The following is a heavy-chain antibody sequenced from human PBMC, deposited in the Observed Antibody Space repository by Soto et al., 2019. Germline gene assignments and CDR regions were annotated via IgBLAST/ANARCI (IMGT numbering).Heavy chain of an antibody. CDR1: GGTFSSYA. J-gene: IGHJ4*02. CDR2: IIPIFGTA. Sequence: QVQLVQSGAEVKKPGSSVKVSCKASGGTFSSYAISWVRQAPGQGLEWMGGIIPIFGTANYAQKFQGRVTMTADESTSTAYMELSSLRSEDTAVYYCAREPHSDYGRDPRLFDYWGQGTLVTVSS. V-gene: IGHV1-69*12. D-gene: IGHD4-17*01. CDR3: AREPHSDYGRDPRLFDY.